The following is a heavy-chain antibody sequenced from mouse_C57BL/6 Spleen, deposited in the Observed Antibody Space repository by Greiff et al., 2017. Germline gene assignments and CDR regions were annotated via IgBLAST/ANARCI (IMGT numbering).Heavy chain of an antibody. V-gene: IGHV1-72*01. CDR3: ARGGFYDYDYAMDY. CDR1: GYTFTSYW. CDR2: IVPNSGGT. D-gene: IGHD2-4*01. Sequence: QVQLQQPGAELVKPGASVKLSCKASGYTFTSYWMHWVKQRPGRGLEWIGRIVPNSGGTKYNEKFKSKATLTVDKPSSTAYMQLSSLTSEDSAVYYCARGGFYDYDYAMDYWGQGTSVTVSS. J-gene: IGHJ4*01.